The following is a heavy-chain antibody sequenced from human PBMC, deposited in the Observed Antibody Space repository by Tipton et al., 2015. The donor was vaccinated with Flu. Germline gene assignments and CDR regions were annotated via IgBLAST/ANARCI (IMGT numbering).Heavy chain of an antibody. CDR1: GGSFINSY. Sequence: TLSLTCTVSGGSFINSYWSWLRQSPAKGLEWIVYFNYNGSTTHYNPSLKSRVSTSVDTSNNQFSLRLSSVTAADTAIYFCARYYYGSGSSDNPHYYYYGFDVWGQGTTVTVSS. D-gene: IGHD3-10*01. CDR2: FNYNGST. V-gene: IGHV4-59*01. CDR3: ARYYYGSGSSDNPHYYYYGFDV. J-gene: IGHJ6*02.